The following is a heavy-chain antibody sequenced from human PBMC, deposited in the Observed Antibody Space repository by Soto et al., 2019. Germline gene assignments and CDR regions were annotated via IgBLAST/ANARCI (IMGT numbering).Heavy chain of an antibody. CDR1: GFSLTTSGVG. V-gene: IGHV2-5*02. CDR2: IYWDDDK. Sequence: QITLNESGPTVVRPTETLTLTCRFSGFSLTTSGVGVGWIRQSPGKAPEWLALIYWDDDKRYSASLKSRLTITKDSSKNQLVLTVCDLDPTDTATYYCAHRVLRTVFGLVTTTAIYFDFWGQGTPVAVSS. D-gene: IGHD3-3*01. J-gene: IGHJ4*02. CDR3: AHRVLRTVFGLVTTTAIYFDF.